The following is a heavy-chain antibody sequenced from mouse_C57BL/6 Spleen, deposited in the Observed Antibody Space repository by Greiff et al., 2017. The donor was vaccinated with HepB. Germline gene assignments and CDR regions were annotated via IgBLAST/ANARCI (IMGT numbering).Heavy chain of an antibody. J-gene: IGHJ3*01. V-gene: IGHV1-82*01. CDR2: IYPGDGDT. CDR1: GYAFSSSW. D-gene: IGHD2-4*01. CDR3: AREEEYDYSFAY. Sequence: QVQLKESGPELVKPGASVKISCKASGYAFSSSWMNWVKQRPGKGLEWIGRIYPGDGDTNYNGKFKGKATLTADKSSSTAYMQLSSLTSEDSAVYCCAREEEYDYSFAYWGQGTLVTVSA.